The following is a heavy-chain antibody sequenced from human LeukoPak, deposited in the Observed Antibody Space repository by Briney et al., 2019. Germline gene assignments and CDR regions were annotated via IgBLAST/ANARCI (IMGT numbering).Heavy chain of an antibody. V-gene: IGHV4-61*02. CDR3: ASSRVWSGYFATY. Sequence: SETLSLTCTVSGGSISSGSYYWSWIRQPAGKGLEWIGRIYTSGSTNYNPSLKSRVTISVDTSRNQFSLKLSSVTAADTAVYYCASSRVWSGYFATYWGQGTLVTVSS. J-gene: IGHJ4*02. CDR2: IYTSGST. D-gene: IGHD3-3*01. CDR1: GGSISSGSYY.